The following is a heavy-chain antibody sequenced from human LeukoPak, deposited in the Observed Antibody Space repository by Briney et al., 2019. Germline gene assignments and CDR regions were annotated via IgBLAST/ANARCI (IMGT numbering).Heavy chain of an antibody. CDR2: IYYTGRA. J-gene: IGHJ4*02. V-gene: IGHV4-59*07. CDR1: GGSINNYY. Sequence: SDTLSLTCTVSGGSINNYYWRWLRQPPGKGLEWTGYIYYTGRANYHPSLKSRVAMSVDTSKNQLSLKLNSVTAADTAVYYCARLLRYYDTSGYQEFDYWGQGTLATVSS. CDR3: ARLLRYYDTSGYQEFDY. D-gene: IGHD3-22*01.